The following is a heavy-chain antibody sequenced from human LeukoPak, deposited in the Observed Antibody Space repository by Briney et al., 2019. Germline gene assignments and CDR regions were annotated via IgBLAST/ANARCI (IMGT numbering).Heavy chain of an antibody. Sequence: GGSLRLSCAASGFTFSSYEMNWVRQAPGKGLEWVSYISSSGSTIYYADSVKGRFTISRDNAKNSLYLQMTSLRAEDTAVYYCARDWDGDTPGGFDYWGQGTLVTVSS. CDR1: GFTFSSYE. V-gene: IGHV3-48*03. J-gene: IGHJ4*02. CDR3: ARDWDGDTPGGFDY. CDR2: ISSSGSTI. D-gene: IGHD7-27*01.